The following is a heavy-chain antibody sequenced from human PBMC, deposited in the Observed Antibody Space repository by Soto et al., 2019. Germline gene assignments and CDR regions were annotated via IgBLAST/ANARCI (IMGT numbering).Heavy chain of an antibody. D-gene: IGHD1-26*01. CDR1: GVSLSTSAVG. CDR3: AHAFSGNYYYFDY. V-gene: IGHV2-5*02. CDR2: IYWDDDK. J-gene: IGHJ4*02. Sequence: QITLKESDPTLVKPTQTLTLTCTFSGVSLSTSAVGVGWIRQPPGKALEWLALIYWDDDKRYSPSLKSRLTITKDTSKNQLVLTMTNMDPVDTATYYCAHAFSGNYYYFDYWGQGTLVTVSS.